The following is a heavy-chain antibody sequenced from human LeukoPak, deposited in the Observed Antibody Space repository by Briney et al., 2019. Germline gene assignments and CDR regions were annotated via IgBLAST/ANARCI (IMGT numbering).Heavy chain of an antibody. CDR2: ISYDGSNK. Sequence: GRSLRLSCAASGFTFSSYGMHWVRQAPGKGLEWVAVISYDGSNKYYADSVKGRFTISRDNSKNTLYLQMNSLRAEDTAVYYCAKALSGYYAFDIWGQGTMVTVSS. J-gene: IGHJ3*02. CDR3: AKALSGYYAFDI. D-gene: IGHD3-22*01. V-gene: IGHV3-30*18. CDR1: GFTFSSYG.